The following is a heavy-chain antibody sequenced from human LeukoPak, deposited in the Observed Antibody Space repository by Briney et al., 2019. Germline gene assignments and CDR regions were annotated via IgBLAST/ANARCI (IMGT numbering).Heavy chain of an antibody. Sequence: GRSLRLSCAASGFTFSSYAMHWVRQAPGKGLEWVAVISYDGSKKYYADSVKGRFTISRDNSKNTLYLQMNSLRAEDTAVYYCARDTGRGYSYGNFDYWGQGTLVTVSS. V-gene: IGHV3-30-3*01. CDR3: ARDTGRGYSYGNFDY. J-gene: IGHJ4*02. CDR2: ISYDGSKK. CDR1: GFTFSSYA. D-gene: IGHD5-18*01.